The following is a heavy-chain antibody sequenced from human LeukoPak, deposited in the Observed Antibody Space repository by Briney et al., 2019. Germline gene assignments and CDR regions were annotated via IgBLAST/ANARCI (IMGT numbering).Heavy chain of an antibody. Sequence: SETLSLTCTVSGGSVSDNNFFWNWIRQPPGKGLEWIGYIYNSGSTNYNPALNSRVTISVDTSNNQFSLKLSSVIAADTAVYYCAGLEAHRPLDYWGQGTLVIVPS. V-gene: IGHV4-61*01. CDR1: GGSVSDNNFF. CDR3: AGLEAHRPLDY. J-gene: IGHJ4*02. CDR2: IYNSGST.